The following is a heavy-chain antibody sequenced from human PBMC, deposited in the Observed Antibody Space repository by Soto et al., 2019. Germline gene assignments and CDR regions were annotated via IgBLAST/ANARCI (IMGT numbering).Heavy chain of an antibody. V-gene: IGHV4-34*01. CDR2: INHSGST. CDR1: GGSFSGYY. CDR3: ARGRQSLVGGLYYFDY. D-gene: IGHD6-19*01. Sequence: SETLSLTCAVYGGSFSGYYWSWIRQPPGKGLEWIGEINHSGSTNYNPSLKSRVTISVDTSKNQFSLKLSSVTAADTAVYYCARGRQSLVGGLYYFDYLGQGTLVTVSS. J-gene: IGHJ4*02.